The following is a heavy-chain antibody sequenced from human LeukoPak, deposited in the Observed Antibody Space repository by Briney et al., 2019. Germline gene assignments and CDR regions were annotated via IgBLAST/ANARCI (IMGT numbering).Heavy chain of an antibody. Sequence: GASVKVSCKASGYTFNNYYMNWVRQAPGQGLEWMGIISPSGGSTNYAQRFQGRVTMTRDTSTSTAYMELRSLRSDDTAVYYCARFMAGRPSDYWGQGTLVTVSS. CDR2: ISPSGGST. D-gene: IGHD5-24*01. CDR3: ARFMAGRPSDY. V-gene: IGHV1-46*02. J-gene: IGHJ4*02. CDR1: GYTFNNYY.